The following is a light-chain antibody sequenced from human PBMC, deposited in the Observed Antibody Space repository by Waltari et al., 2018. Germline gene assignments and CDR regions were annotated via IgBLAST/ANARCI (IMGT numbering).Light chain of an antibody. V-gene: IGKV4-1*01. J-gene: IGKJ1*01. CDR1: QSLLSRSDSKNF. CDR2: CAS. Sequence: DIVMTQSQDSLAVSLGERATINCKSSQSLLSRSDSKNFLAGYQQKPGHSPKLLIHCASTRESGVPDRFSGSGSGTDFTLTISTLQGEDVAVYFCQQYYSTPPTFGQGTKVDIK. CDR3: QQYYSTPPT.